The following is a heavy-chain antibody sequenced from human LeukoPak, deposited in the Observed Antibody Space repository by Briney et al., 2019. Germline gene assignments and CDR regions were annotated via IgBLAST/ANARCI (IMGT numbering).Heavy chain of an antibody. CDR1: GFTFSSYE. V-gene: IGHV3-48*03. CDR2: ISSSDNTI. J-gene: IGHJ5*02. D-gene: IGHD7-27*01. Sequence: PGGSLRLSCAASGFTFSSYEMNWVRQAPGKGLEWVSYISSSDNTIYYADSVKGRFTISRDNAKNSLYLQMNSLRAEDTAVYYCAPAGGTGTWGQGTPVTVSS. CDR3: APAGGTGT.